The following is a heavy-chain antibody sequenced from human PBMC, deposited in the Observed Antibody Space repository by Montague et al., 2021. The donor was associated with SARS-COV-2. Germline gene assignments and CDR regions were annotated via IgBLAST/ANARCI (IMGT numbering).Heavy chain of an antibody. D-gene: IGHD3-22*01. J-gene: IGHJ4*02. CDR3: ARGRDGYYHRSALFDY. Sequence: SETLSLTCTVSGGSIRSYYWSWIRQPPGKGLEWIGYIHYSGSTNSNPSLKSPVTISVDTSKNQFSLKLTSVTAADTAVYYCARGRDGYYHRSALFDYWGQGTLVTVSS. CDR2: IHYSGST. CDR1: GGSIRSYY. V-gene: IGHV4-59*01.